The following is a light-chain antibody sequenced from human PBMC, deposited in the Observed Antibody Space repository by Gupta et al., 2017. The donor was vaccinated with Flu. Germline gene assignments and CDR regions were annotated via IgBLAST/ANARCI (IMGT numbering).Light chain of an antibody. CDR3: SSYAGSNNLV. V-gene: IGLV2-8*01. CDR2: EVN. Sequence: VTISCTATSSDVGGYNFVSWYQPHPGKAPKLMIYEVNKRPAGVPDRFSGSKSGNTASLTVSGLQPEDEADYYCSSYAGSNNLVFGGGTKLTVL. J-gene: IGLJ2*01. CDR1: SSDVGGYNF.